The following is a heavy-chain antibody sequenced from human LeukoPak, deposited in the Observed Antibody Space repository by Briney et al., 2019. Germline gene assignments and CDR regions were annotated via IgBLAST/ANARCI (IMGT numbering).Heavy chain of an antibody. D-gene: IGHD5-18*01. CDR3: AREGTAMVRDAFDI. Sequence: GASVKVSCKASGGTFSSYAISWVRQAPGQGLEWMGGIIPIFGTANYAQKFQGRVTMTRDTSTSTVYMELSSLRSEDTAVYYCAREGTAMVRDAFDIWGQGTMVTVSS. V-gene: IGHV1-69*05. J-gene: IGHJ3*02. CDR1: GGTFSSYA. CDR2: IIPIFGTA.